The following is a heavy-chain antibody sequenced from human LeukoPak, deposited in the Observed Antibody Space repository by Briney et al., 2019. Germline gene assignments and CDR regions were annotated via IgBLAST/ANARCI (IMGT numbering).Heavy chain of an antibody. V-gene: IGHV1-69*05. J-gene: IGHJ4*02. CDR3: ARDYGDFRFDY. CDR2: IIPIFGTA. Sequence: ASVKVSCKASGGTFSSYAISWVRQAPGQGLGWMGRIIPIFGTANYAQKFQGRVTITTDESTSTAYMELSSLRSEDTAVYYCARDYGDFRFDYWGQGTLVTVSS. CDR1: GGTFSSYA. D-gene: IGHD4-17*01.